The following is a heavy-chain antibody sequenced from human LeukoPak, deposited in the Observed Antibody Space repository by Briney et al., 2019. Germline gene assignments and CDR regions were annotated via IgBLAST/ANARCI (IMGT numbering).Heavy chain of an antibody. V-gene: IGHV3-23*01. J-gene: IGHJ4*02. CDR2: ISGSGGST. D-gene: IGHD3-9*01. CDR1: GFTFTYYA. Sequence: PGGSLRLSCAASGFTFTYYAMSWVRQAPGKGLEWVSGISGSGGSTYYADSVKGHFTISRDNSKNTLYLQMNSLRAEDTAIYYCAKDLVDWFLSPETPTFDYWGQGTLVTVSS. CDR3: AKDLVDWFLSPETPTFDY.